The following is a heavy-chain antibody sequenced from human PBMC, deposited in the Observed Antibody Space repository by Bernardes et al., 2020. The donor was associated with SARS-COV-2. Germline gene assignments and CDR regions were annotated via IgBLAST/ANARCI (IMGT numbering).Heavy chain of an antibody. J-gene: IGHJ4*02. V-gene: IGHV3-74*01. CDR3: ARDQSHSGSPGPDY. CDR1: GFTFSRYW. Sequence: GSLRLSCEASGFTFSRYWMHWVRQAPGKGLVWVSRINTDGSNTNYADSVKGRFTISRDNARNTVSLQMDGLRAEDTAVYFCARDQSHSGSPGPDYWGQGSLVTVSS. D-gene: IGHD6-6*01. CDR2: INTDGSNT.